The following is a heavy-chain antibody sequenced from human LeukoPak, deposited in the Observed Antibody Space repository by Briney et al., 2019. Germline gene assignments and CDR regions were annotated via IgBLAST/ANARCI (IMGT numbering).Heavy chain of an antibody. J-gene: IGHJ3*02. D-gene: IGHD3-22*01. CDR2: ISYDGSNK. V-gene: IGHV3-30*03. Sequence: PGGSLRLSCAASGFTFNSYGMHWVRQAPGKGLEWVAVISYDGSNKYSADSVKGRFIISRDNARNSLYLQMNSLRAEDTAVYYCHYDSSGHDAFDIWGQGTMVTVSS. CDR3: HYDSSGHDAFDI. CDR1: GFTFNSYG.